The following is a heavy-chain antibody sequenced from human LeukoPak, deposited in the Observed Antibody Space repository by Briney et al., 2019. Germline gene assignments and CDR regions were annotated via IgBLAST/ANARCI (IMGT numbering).Heavy chain of an antibody. CDR1: GFTVSSNY. CDR2: IYSGGST. D-gene: IGHD3-10*02. Sequence: GGSLRLSCAASGFTVSSNYMSWVRQAPGKGLEWVSVIYSGGSTYYADSVTGRFTISRDNSKNTLYLQMDSLTAEDTAVYYCAKVNKPGITMSFDYWAREPWSPSPQ. J-gene: IGHJ4*02. CDR3: AKVNKPGITMSFDY. V-gene: IGHV3-53*01.